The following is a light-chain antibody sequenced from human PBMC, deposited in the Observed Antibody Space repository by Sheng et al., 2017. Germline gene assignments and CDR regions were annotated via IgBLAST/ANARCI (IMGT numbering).Light chain of an antibody. CDR2: DLN. Sequence: QSALTQPASVSGSPGQSITISCTGTNSDAGTYNLVSWYQHLPGKAPKLIIYDLNRRPSGVSNRFSGSKSGNTASLTISGLQAEDEAYYYRCSYTSSSTPYVFGDGTKVTVL. V-gene: IGLV2-23*02. CDR3: CSYTSSSTPYV. J-gene: IGLJ1*01. CDR1: NSDAGTYNL.